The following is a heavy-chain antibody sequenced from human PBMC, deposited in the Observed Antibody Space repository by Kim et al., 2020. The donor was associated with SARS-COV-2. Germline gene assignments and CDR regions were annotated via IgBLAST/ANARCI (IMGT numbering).Heavy chain of an antibody. Sequence: GGSLRLSCAASGFTFSSYGMHWVRQAPGKGLAWVAVIWYDGSNKYHADSVTGRFTISRDNSKNTLYLQMTSLRAEDTAVYYCARDRLRFLEWSSLGMDVWGQWTTVTVSS. V-gene: IGHV3-33*01. CDR3: ARDRLRFLEWSSLGMDV. D-gene: IGHD3-3*01. CDR1: GFTFSSYG. J-gene: IGHJ6*02. CDR2: IWYDGSNK.